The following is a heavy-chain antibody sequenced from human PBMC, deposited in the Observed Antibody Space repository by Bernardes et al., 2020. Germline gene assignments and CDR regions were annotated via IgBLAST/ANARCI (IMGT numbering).Heavy chain of an antibody. D-gene: IGHD6-19*01. CDR1: GYSLIGYY. CDR3: AREVDFSRSLTGAGVV. J-gene: IGHJ4*02. Sequence: ASVKVSCEVSGYSLIGYYMHWVRQAPGQGLEWLGRISPTTGNADYAQKFQGRVTSTRDRPITIGHLELSRLRYDDTAVYFCAREVDFSRSLTGAGVVWGQGGLV. CDR2: ISPTTGNA. V-gene: IGHV1-2*06.